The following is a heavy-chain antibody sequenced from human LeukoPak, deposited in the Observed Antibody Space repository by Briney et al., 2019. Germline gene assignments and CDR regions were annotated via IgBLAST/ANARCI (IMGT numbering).Heavy chain of an antibody. J-gene: IGHJ4*02. V-gene: IGHV4-59*08. Sequence: SETLSLTCTVSGGSISSYYWSWIRQPPGKGLEWIGYIYYSGSTNYNPSLKSRVTISVDTSKNQFSLKLSSVTAADTAVYYCARLRSYDSSGYDPSPKYCFDYWGQGTLVTVSS. CDR1: GGSISSYY. CDR3: ARLRSYDSSGYDPSPKYCFDY. CDR2: IYYSGST. D-gene: IGHD3-22*01.